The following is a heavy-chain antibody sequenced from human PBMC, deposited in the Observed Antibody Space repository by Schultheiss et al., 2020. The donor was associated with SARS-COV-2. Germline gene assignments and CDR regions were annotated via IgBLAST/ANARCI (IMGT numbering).Heavy chain of an antibody. Sequence: GGSLRLSCAVSGFTVSRSAFHWVRQASGKGLEWVGRVRIKAGDSATTYAASVQGRVTISRDNSKNTLYLQMNSLRAEDTAVYYCARVSAKQLVRDAFDIWGQGTMVTVSS. J-gene: IGHJ3*02. CDR2: VRIKAGDSAT. V-gene: IGHV3-73*01. CDR3: ARVSAKQLVRDAFDI. CDR1: GFTVSRSA. D-gene: IGHD6-13*01.